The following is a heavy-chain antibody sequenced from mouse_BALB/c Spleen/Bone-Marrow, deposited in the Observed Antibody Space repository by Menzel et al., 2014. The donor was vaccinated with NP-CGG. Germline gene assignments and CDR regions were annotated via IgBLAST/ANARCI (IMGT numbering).Heavy chain of an antibody. CDR2: IDPSTSET. Sequence: QVQLKESGPDLVRPGSSVKMSCKASDYTFTTYWMHWVKQRPGQGLEWIGMIDPSTSETRLNQKFKDKATLIVDKSSNTAYVQLSSLTSEDSAVYYCARRTLAMDYWGQGTSVTVSS. J-gene: IGHJ4*01. V-gene: IGHV1-52*01. CDR1: DYTFTTYW. CDR3: ARRTLAMDY.